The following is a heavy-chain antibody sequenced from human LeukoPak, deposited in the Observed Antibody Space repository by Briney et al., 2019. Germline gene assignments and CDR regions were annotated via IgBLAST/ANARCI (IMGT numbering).Heavy chain of an antibody. CDR3: ALTPYSSSWAAIDY. Sequence: GESLKISCKGSGYSFTSYWISWVRQMPGKGLEWMGRIDPSDSYTNYSPSFQGHVTISADKSISTAYQQWSSLKASDTAMYYCALTPYSSSWAAIDYWGQGTLVTVSS. CDR1: GYSFTSYW. V-gene: IGHV5-10-1*01. D-gene: IGHD6-13*01. CDR2: IDPSDSYT. J-gene: IGHJ4*02.